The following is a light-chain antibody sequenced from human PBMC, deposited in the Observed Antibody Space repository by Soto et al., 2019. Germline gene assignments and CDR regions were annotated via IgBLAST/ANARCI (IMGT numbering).Light chain of an antibody. CDR2: RIF. CDR1: QSVSGY. Sequence: EIVMTQSPGTVSVFPGETVTLSCRASQSVSGYLDWFHQKPGQAPRLVLLRIFTRAIGVPARFSGSGSETEFTLTISGLQSEDSGVYYCLQHYSWPWTFGQGTKMDIK. V-gene: IGKV3-15*01. J-gene: IGKJ1*01. CDR3: LQHYSWPWT.